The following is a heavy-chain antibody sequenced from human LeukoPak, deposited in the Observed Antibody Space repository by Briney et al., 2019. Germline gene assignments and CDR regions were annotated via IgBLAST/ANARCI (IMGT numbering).Heavy chain of an antibody. V-gene: IGHV4-4*02. CDR1: GGSISSSNW. CDR2: IYHSGDT. J-gene: IGHJ5*02. D-gene: IGHD4-17*01. CDR3: ARSAPYGATDL. Sequence: PSETLSLTCAVSGGSISSSNWWSWVRQPPGKGLEWIGEIYHSGDTYYNPSLKSRLTLSVDTSKNQFSLKVSSVTAADTALYYCARSAPYGATDLWGQGTLVTVSS.